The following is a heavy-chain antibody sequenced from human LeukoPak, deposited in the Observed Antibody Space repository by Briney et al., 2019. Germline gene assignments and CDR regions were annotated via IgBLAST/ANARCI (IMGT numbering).Heavy chain of an antibody. CDR1: GGSISGSY. J-gene: IGHJ4*02. Sequence: PSETLSLTCTVSGGSISGSYWSWLRQPPGQGLEWIGYIYYSGTTNYNPSLKSRVTISVDTSKTQFSLKLSSVTAADTAVYYCARLPTDSSSDHYWGQGTLVTVSS. CDR2: IYYSGTT. D-gene: IGHD6-6*01. V-gene: IGHV4-59*08. CDR3: ARLPTDSSSDHY.